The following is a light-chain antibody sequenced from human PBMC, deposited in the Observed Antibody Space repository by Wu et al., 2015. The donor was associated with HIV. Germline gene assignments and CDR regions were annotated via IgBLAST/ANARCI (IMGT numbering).Light chain of an antibody. Sequence: VLTQSPGTLSLSPGERATLSCRASQSLSTSYLGWYQQRPGQAPRLLIYGASTRATGIPDRFSGSGSGTDFTLTISRLEPEDFAVYYCQEYRYSRTFGPGTKVEI. V-gene: IGKV3-20*01. J-gene: IGKJ1*01. CDR3: QEYRYSRT. CDR1: QSLSTSY. CDR2: GAS.